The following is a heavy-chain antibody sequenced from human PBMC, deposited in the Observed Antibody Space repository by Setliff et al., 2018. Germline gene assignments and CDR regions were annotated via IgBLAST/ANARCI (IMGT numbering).Heavy chain of an antibody. CDR3: ARGDSSGNNYPVLDY. CDR1: GGSINSGPYY. V-gene: IGHV4-61*09. Sequence: SETLSLTCTVTGGSINSGPYYWTWIRQSAGKGLEWLGQIYSKGSMNYNPSLKGRVTISADSSKSQFFLRLTSVTAADTAIYYCARGDSSGNNYPVLDYWGQGTLVTVSS. D-gene: IGHD5-18*01. CDR2: IYSKGSM. J-gene: IGHJ4*02.